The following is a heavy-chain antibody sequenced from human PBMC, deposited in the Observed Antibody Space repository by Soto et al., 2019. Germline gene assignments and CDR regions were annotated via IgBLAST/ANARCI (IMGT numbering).Heavy chain of an antibody. V-gene: IGHV3-23*01. CDR1: GFTFSTYA. CDR2: ISGSGGST. D-gene: IGHD3-16*02. Sequence: GGSLRLSCPASGFTFSTYAMSWVRQTPGKGLDWVSTISGSGGSTYYADSVKGRFTISRDNSKNTLYLQMNSLRAEDTAVYYCAKEPPTGELSPSSDYWGQGTLVTVSS. J-gene: IGHJ4*02. CDR3: AKEPPTGELSPSSDY.